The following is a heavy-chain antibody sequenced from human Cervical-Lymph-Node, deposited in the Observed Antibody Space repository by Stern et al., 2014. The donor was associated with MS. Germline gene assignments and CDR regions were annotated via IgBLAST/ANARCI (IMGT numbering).Heavy chain of an antibody. V-gene: IGHV7-4-1*02. CDR1: GYTFTTYG. CDR3: ARYATMVTTDFDY. D-gene: IGHD4-17*01. Sequence: VQLVESGSEVKKPGASVKVSCKASGYTFTTYGMNWVRQAPGQGLEWMGLFHHHTLIPTYSHDFTGRIGFSLDTAVTTADLQIRSLKAEDTAVYYCARYATMVTTDFDYWGQGTLVTFSS. J-gene: IGHJ4*02. CDR2: FHHHTLIP.